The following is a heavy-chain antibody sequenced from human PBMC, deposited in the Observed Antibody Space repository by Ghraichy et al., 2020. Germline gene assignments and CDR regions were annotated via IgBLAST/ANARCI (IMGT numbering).Heavy chain of an antibody. V-gene: IGHV3-74*01. CDR2: INSDGSST. CDR1: GFTFSSYW. Sequence: GGSLRLSCAASGFTFSSYWMHWVRQAPVKGLVWVSRINSDGSSTSYADSVKGRFTISRDNAKNTLYLQMNSLRAEDTAVYYCARESIAVAHRGGAFDIWGQGTMVTVSS. J-gene: IGHJ3*02. CDR3: ARESIAVAHRGGAFDI. D-gene: IGHD6-19*01.